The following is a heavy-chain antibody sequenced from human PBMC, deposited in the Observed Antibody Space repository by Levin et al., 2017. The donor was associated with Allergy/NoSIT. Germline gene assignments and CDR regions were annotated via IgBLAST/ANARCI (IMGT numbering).Heavy chain of an antibody. CDR3: ANLRGPRGYDYFFDY. V-gene: IGHV3-23*01. Sequence: GGSLRLSCAASGFTFSSYAMSWVRQPPGKGLEWVSSISFSGDNTYYADSVKGRFTISRDNSKNTLSLQMSSLRAEDTAIYYCANLRGPRGYDYFFDYWGQGTLVTVSS. CDR2: ISFSGDNT. CDR1: GFTFSSYA. J-gene: IGHJ4*02. D-gene: IGHD5-12*01.